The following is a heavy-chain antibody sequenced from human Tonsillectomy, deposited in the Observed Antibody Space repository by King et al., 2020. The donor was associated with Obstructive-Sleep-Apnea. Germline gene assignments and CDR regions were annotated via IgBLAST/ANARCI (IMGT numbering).Heavy chain of an antibody. CDR1: GFTFTRSA. Sequence: QLVQSGPEVKKPGTSVKVSCKASGFTFTRSAVQWVRQARGQRLEWIGWIVVGSGNTNYAQKFQERVTISRDMSTSTAYMELSSLTSEDTAVYYWATGGGDFNGEDYYGMDVWGQGTTVTVSS. CDR2: IVVGSGNT. J-gene: IGHJ6*02. V-gene: IGHV1-58*01. CDR3: ATGGGDFNGEDYYGMDV. D-gene: IGHD2-8*01.